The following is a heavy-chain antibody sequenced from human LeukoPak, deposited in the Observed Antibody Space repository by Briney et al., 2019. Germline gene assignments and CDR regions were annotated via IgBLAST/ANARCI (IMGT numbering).Heavy chain of an antibody. CDR1: GYTFTGHY. D-gene: IGHD3-10*01. CDR3: ARDRGGGGNHFDY. J-gene: IGHJ4*02. V-gene: IGHV1-2*06. CDR2: INPNSDGT. Sequence: ASVKVSCKASGYTFTGHYMHWVRQAPGQGLEWMGRINPNSDGTNYAQKFQGRVTMTRDTSISTAYMELSGLSSDDTAMYYCARDRGGGGNHFDYWGQGTLVTVSS.